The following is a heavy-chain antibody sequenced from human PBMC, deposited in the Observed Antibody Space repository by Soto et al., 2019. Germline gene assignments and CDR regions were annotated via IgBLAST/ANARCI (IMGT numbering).Heavy chain of an antibody. Sequence: QVQLVESGGGVVQPGRSLRLSCAASGFTFSSYAMHWVRQAPGKGLEWVAVISYDGSNKYYADSVKGRFTISRDNSKNTLYLQMNSLRAEDTAVYYCARDRRDITMIVVFGGWFDPWGQGTLVPVSS. D-gene: IGHD3-22*01. CDR1: GFTFSSYA. CDR2: ISYDGSNK. J-gene: IGHJ5*02. V-gene: IGHV3-30-3*01. CDR3: ARDRRDITMIVVFGGWFDP.